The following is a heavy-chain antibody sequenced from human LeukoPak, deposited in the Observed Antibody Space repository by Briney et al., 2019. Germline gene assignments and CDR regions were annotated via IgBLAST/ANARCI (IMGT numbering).Heavy chain of an antibody. J-gene: IGHJ3*02. V-gene: IGHV3-30*18. Sequence: GGSLRLSCVASGFPFSSYWMTWVRQAPGKGLEWVAVISYDGSNKYYADSVKGRFTISRDNSKNTLYLQMNSLRAEDTAVYYCAKDTFDAFDIWGQGTMVTISS. CDR1: GFPFSSYW. D-gene: IGHD2/OR15-2a*01. CDR2: ISYDGSNK. CDR3: AKDTFDAFDI.